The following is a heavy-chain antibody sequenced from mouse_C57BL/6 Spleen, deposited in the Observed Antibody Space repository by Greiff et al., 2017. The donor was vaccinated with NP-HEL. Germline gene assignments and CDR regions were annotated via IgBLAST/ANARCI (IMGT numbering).Heavy chain of an antibody. CDR1: GFTFSSYA. CDR2: ISDGGSYT. CDR3: ARADYDVGFAD. Sequence: EVMLVESGGGLVKPGGSLKLSCAASGFTFSSYAMSWVRQTPEKRLEWVATISDGGSYTYYPDNVKGRFTISRDNAKNNLYLQMSHLKSEDTAMYYCARADYDVGFADWGQGTLVTVSA. J-gene: IGHJ3*01. V-gene: IGHV5-4*03. D-gene: IGHD2-4*01.